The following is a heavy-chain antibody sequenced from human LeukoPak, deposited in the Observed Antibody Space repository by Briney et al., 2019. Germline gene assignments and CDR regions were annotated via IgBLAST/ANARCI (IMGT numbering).Heavy chain of an antibody. CDR3: ARDADPAARGWLDP. CDR1: GFTFSGSP. Sequence: GGSLRLSCAASGFTFSGSPMHWVRQAPGKGLEWVALISYDGKKDFYTDSVKGRFTISRDDSKNTLFLQTDSLRADDTAMYFCARDADPAARGWLDPWGQGTLVTVSS. CDR2: ISYDGKKD. V-gene: IGHV3-30*04. D-gene: IGHD2-15*01. J-gene: IGHJ5*02.